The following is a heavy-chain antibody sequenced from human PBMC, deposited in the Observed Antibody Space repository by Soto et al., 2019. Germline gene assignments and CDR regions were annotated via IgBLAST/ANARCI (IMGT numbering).Heavy chain of an antibody. CDR3: ARKRGGYFDY. D-gene: IGHD2-15*01. CDR1: GYTFTSYD. CDR2: MNPNSGNT. V-gene: IGHV1-8*01. J-gene: IGHJ4*01. Sequence: QVQLVQSGAEVKKPGASVKVSCKASGYTFTSYDINWVRQATGQGLKWMGWMNPNSGNTGYAQTFPCRVTMTRHTSISTAYMELSSLRSYDTAGSYCARKRGGYFDYCGHGTLVTVSS.